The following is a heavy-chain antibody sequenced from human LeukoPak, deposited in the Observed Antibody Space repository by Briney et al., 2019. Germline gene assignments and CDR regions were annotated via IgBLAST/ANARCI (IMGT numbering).Heavy chain of an antibody. J-gene: IGHJ4*02. CDR1: GFTFSSYS. V-gene: IGHV3-21*01. D-gene: IGHD6-13*01. CDR2: ISSSSSYI. CDR3: AGGIAAAGYIDY. Sequence: GGSLRLSCAASGFTFSSYSMNWVRQAPGKGLEWVSSISSSSSYIYYADSVKGRFTISRDNAKNSLYLQMNSLRAEDTAVYYWAGGIAAAGYIDYWGQGTLVTVSS.